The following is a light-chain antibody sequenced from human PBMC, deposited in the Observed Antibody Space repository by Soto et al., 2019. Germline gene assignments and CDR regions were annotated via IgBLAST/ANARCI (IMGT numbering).Light chain of an antibody. CDR2: GAS. J-gene: IGKJ2*01. V-gene: IGKV3-20*01. CDR3: QQYGSSPGT. CDR1: QSVIDY. Sequence: EIVLTQSPGTLSLSPGDRATLSCRASQSVIDYLAWYHQKPGQAPRLLIYGASTRATGIRDRFSGSWSGTDFTLTVTRLEPEDFALYSGQQYGSSPGTFGQGTKLEIK.